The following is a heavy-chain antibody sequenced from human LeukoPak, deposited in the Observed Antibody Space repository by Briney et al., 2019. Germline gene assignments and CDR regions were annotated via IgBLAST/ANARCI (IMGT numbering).Heavy chain of an antibody. CDR1: GFTVSSNY. D-gene: IGHD3-16*01. J-gene: IGHJ4*02. CDR3: ARVLGASRYDY. Sequence: PGGSLRLSCAASGFTVSSNYMSWVRQAPGKGLEWVSVIYSGGTTYYADSVKGRFTISRDNSKNTLYLQMISLRAEDTAVYYCARVLGASRYDYWGQGTPVTVSS. V-gene: IGHV3-53*01. CDR2: IYSGGTT.